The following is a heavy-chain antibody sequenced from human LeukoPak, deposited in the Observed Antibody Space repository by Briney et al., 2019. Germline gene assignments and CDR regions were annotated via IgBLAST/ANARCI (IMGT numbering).Heavy chain of an antibody. CDR3: AKGDVWFGELLADAFDI. D-gene: IGHD3-10*01. Sequence: GRSLRLSCAASGFTFDDYAMHWVRQAPGKGLEWVSGISWNSGSIGYADSVKGRFTISRDNAKNSLYLQMNSLRAEDMASYYCAKGDVWFGELLADAFDIWGQGTMVTVSS. J-gene: IGHJ3*02. CDR2: ISWNSGSI. CDR1: GFTFDDYA. V-gene: IGHV3-9*03.